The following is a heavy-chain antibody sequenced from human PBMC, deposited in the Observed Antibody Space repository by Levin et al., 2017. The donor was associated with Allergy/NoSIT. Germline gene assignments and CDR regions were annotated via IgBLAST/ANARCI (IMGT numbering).Heavy chain of an antibody. CDR3: ARHINSGDSSGWPCDY. D-gene: IGHD6-19*01. V-gene: IGHV5-51*01. J-gene: IGHJ4*02. CDR1: GYSFTSYW. CDR2: IYPGDSDT. Sequence: KVSCKGSGYSFTSYWIGWVRQMPGKGLEWMGIIYPGDSDTRYSPSFQGQVTISADKSISTAYLQWSSLKASDTAMYYCARHINSGDSSGWPCDYWGQGTLVTVSS.